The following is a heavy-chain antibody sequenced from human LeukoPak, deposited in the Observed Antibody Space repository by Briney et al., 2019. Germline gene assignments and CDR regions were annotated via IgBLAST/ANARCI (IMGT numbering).Heavy chain of an antibody. Sequence: GSLRLSCAASGFAFSSYALHWVRQTPGKGLEWVALISSDGTNKFYADSVKGRFTVSRDNSKNALYLQMNSLRAEDTAVYYCASGGGDDWLLSSDYWGQGTLVTVSS. V-gene: IGHV3-30*04. CDR1: GFAFSSYA. CDR2: ISSDGTNK. J-gene: IGHJ4*02. CDR3: ASGGGDDWLLSSDY. D-gene: IGHD3-9*01.